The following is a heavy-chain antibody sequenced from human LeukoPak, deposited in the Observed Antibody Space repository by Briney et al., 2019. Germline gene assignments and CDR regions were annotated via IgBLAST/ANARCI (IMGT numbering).Heavy chain of an antibody. CDR3: ARGSDGYDFTFDY. Sequence: ASVKVSCKASGYTFTGYYMHWVRQAPGQGLEWMGLINPNSGGTNYAQKFQGRVTMTRDTSISTAYMELSRLRSDDTAVYYCARGSDGYDFTFDYWGQGTLVTVSS. CDR1: GYTFTGYY. CDR2: INPNSGGT. J-gene: IGHJ4*02. D-gene: IGHD5-12*01. V-gene: IGHV1-2*02.